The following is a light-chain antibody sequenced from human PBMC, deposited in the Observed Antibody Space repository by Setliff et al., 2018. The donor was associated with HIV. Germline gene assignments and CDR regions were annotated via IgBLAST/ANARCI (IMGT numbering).Light chain of an antibody. CDR3: QSHDSSLSGYV. Sequence: QSVLTQPPSVSGAPGQRVTIYCTGSSSNIGASYDVHWYQQFPGTAPKLLIYDNNNRHSGFPDRFSGSKSGTSASLAITGLQAEDEADYYCQSHDSSLSGYVFGTGTKVTVL. CDR1: SSNIGASYD. J-gene: IGLJ1*01. CDR2: DNN. V-gene: IGLV1-40*01.